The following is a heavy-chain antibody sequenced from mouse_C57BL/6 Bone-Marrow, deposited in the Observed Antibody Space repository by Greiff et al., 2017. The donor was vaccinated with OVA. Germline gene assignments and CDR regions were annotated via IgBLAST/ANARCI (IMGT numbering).Heavy chain of an antibody. CDR3: ARDPYGSSSHWYFDV. CDR2: IYPGDGDT. D-gene: IGHD1-1*01. V-gene: IGHV1-82*01. J-gene: IGHJ1*03. CDR1: GYAFSSSW. Sequence: VQLQQSGPELVKPGASVKISCKASGYAFSSSWMNWVKQRPGKGLEWIGRIYPGDGDTNYNGKFKGKATLTADKSSSTAYMQLSSLTSEDSAVCFCARDPYGSSSHWYFDVWGTGTTVTVSS.